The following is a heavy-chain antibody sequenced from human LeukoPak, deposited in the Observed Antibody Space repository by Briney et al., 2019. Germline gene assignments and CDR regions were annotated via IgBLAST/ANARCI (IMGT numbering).Heavy chain of an antibody. Sequence: PGGSLRLSCEAYGFTFSTYRMTWVRQAPGKGLEWVSYISSSSTTIDYADSVKGRFTISRDNAKNSLYLQINSLRAEDTAVYYCARSGGYNPLDYWGQGTLVTVSS. J-gene: IGHJ4*02. D-gene: IGHD5-24*01. CDR3: ARSGGYNPLDY. CDR2: ISSSSTTI. V-gene: IGHV3-48*04. CDR1: GFTFSTYR.